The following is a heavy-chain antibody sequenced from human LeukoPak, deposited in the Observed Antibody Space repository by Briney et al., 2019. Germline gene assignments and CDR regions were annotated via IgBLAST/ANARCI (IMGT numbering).Heavy chain of an antibody. J-gene: IGHJ4*02. D-gene: IGHD3-10*01. CDR1: GYTLTELS. V-gene: IGHV1-24*01. CDR2: FDPEDGET. Sequence: ASVKVSCKVSGYTLTELSMHWVRQAPGKGLEWMGGFDPEDGETIYAQKFQGRVTMTEDTSTDTAYMELSSLRSEDTAVYYCATPRTSYGSGSYSFSYWGQGTLVTVSS. CDR3: ATPRTSYGSGSYSFSY.